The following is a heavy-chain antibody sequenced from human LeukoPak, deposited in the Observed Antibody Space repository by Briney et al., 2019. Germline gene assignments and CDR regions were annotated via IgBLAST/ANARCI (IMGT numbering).Heavy chain of an antibody. D-gene: IGHD2-15*01. J-gene: IGHJ4*02. CDR3: ARARPTGSSRRFVVQ. Sequence: GGSLRLSCAASGLTFSSYAMTWVRQAPGKGLEWISSMSSGGSYIYYADSVRGRFTISRDNAKDSLFLLMNSLRVEDTAVYYCARARPTGSSRRFVVQWGQGTLVTVSS. CDR2: MSSGGSYI. CDR1: GLTFSSYA. V-gene: IGHV3-21*06.